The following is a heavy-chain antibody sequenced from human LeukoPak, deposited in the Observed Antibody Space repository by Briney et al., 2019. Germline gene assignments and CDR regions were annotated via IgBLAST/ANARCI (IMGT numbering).Heavy chain of an antibody. D-gene: IGHD1-26*01. CDR1: GVSISSDY. Sequence: PSETLSLTCTVSGVSISSDYWSWIRQPAGKELEWIGRIYIIANTIYNPSLKSQVTMSLDTSKNQFSLRLSSVTAADTAVYYCTRGWELLAPFDIWGQGTMVTVSS. CDR3: TRGWELLAPFDI. CDR2: IYIIANT. V-gene: IGHV4-4*07. J-gene: IGHJ3*02.